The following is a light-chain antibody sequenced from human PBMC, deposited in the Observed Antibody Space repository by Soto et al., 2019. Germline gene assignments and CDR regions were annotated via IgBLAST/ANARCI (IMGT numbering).Light chain of an antibody. J-gene: IGLJ1*01. CDR1: SSDIGAYNY. V-gene: IGLV2-14*01. CDR3: SSYAISSAYV. CDR2: DVN. Sequence: QSALTQPASVSGSPGQSITISCTGTSSDIGAYNYVSWYQQHPGKAPKLLIYDVNYRPSGVSNRLSGSKSGNTAFLTISGLQAEDEADYYCSSYAISSAYVFGTGTKLTVL.